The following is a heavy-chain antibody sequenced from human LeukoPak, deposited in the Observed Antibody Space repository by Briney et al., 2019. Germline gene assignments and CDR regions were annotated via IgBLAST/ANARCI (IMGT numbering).Heavy chain of an antibody. CDR2: ISGSGGST. V-gene: IGHV3-23*01. CDR1: GFTFSSHA. J-gene: IGHJ4*02. D-gene: IGHD6-13*01. CDR3: ARGGPAAGRFDY. Sequence: GGSLRLSCAASGFTFSSHAMSWVRQAPGKGLEWVSAISGSGGSTYYADSVKGRFTISRDNSKNTLYLQMNSLRAEDTAVYYCARGGPAAGRFDYWGQGTLVTVSS.